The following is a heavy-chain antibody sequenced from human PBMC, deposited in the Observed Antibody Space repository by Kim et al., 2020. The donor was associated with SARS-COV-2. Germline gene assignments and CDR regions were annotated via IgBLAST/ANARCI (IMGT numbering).Heavy chain of an antibody. V-gene: IGHV4-39*01. J-gene: IGHJ5*02. Sequence: SETLSLTCTVSGGSISSSSYYWGWIRQPPGKGLEWIGSIYYSGSTYYNPSLKSRVTISVDTSKNQFSLKLSSVTAADTAVYYCASLRRGAVAGIIGTSNNWFDPWGQGPLAT. CDR2: IYYSGST. D-gene: IGHD6-19*01. CDR3: ASLRRGAVAGIIGTSNNWFDP. CDR1: GGSISSSSYY.